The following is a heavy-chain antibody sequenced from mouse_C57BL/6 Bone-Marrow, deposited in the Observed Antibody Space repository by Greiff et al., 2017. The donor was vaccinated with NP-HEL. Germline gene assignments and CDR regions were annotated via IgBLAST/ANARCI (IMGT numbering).Heavy chain of an antibody. Sequence: VKVVESGPGLVAPSQSLSITCTVSGFSLTSYGVHWVRQPPGKGLEWLVVIWSDGSTTYNSALKSRLSISKDNSKSQVFLKMNSLQTDDTAMYYCARSTMITSYAMDYWGQGTSVTVSS. CDR2: IWSDGST. CDR3: ARSTMITSYAMDY. J-gene: IGHJ4*01. D-gene: IGHD2-4*01. CDR1: GFSLTSYG. V-gene: IGHV2-6*03.